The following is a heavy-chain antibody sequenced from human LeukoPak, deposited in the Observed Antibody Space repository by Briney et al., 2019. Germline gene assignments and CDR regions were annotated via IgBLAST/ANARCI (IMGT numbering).Heavy chain of an antibody. CDR1: GFTFSSYS. V-gene: IGHV3-21*01. Sequence: GVSLRLSCSASGFTFSSYSINLFRHAPGKCLEWVSSISSSGAYIYYADSVKGRFTISRDNGKNSLYMQMNSLRDEDTAVFFCKRRTAYDILSGKNFGQYYFDYWGQGTLVTVSS. CDR3: KRRTAYDILSGKNFGQYYFDY. CDR2: ISSSGAYI. D-gene: IGHD3-9*01. J-gene: IGHJ4*02.